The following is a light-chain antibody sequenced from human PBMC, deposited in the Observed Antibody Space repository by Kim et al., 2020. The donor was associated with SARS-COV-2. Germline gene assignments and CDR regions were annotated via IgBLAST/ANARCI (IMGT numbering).Light chain of an antibody. V-gene: IGLV1-44*01. CDR3: ASWDDRLNGMV. Sequence: GQWVTISCSGSSSNIGSNIVNWFQQLPGTAPQLLIYTNTKRPSGVPDRFSGSKSGTSASLAISGLQFEDEADYFCASWDDRLNGMVFGGGTKLTVL. J-gene: IGLJ3*02. CDR2: TNT. CDR1: SSNIGSNI.